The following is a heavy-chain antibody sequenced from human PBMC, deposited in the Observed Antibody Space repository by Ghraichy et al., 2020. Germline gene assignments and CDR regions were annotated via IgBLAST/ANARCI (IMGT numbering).Heavy chain of an antibody. CDR3: ARDWQYKFDY. V-gene: IGHV1-18*04. J-gene: IGHJ4*02. D-gene: IGHD1-1*01. CDR1: GYIFTSYG. Sequence: ASVKVSCKASGYIFTSYGISWVRQAPGQGLEWVGWIANHNGNANFGQNFQGRVTLATDTSTSTVCMELRSLTSDDTAVYYCARDWQYKFDYWGQGALVTVSS. CDR2: IANHNGNA.